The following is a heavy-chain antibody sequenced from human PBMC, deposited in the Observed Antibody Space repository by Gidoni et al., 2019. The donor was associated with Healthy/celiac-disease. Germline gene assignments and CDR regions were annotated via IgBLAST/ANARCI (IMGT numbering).Heavy chain of an antibody. CDR1: GGSFSGYY. CDR2: INHSGST. J-gene: IGHJ4*02. D-gene: IGHD6-19*01. V-gene: IGHV4-34*01. CDR3: ARDLLAVAGSWVSRDY. Sequence: QVQLQQWGAGLLKPSETLSLTCAVYGGSFSGYYWSWIRQPPGKGLEWIGEINHSGSTNYNPSLKSRVTISVDTSKNQFSLKLSSVTAADTAVYYCARDLLAVAGSWVSRDYWGQGTLVTVSS.